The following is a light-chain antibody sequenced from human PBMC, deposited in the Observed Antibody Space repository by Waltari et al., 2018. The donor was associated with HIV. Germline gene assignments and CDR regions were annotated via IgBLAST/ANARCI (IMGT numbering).Light chain of an antibody. V-gene: IGLV2-14*01. J-gene: IGLJ2*01. CDR1: SRDVGGYNY. CDR2: EVS. CDR3: SSYTSSSTLGVV. Sequence: QSALTQPASVSGSPGQSITISCTGTSRDVGGYNYVSWSQQHPGKAPKLMIYEVSNRPSGVSNRFSGSKSGNTASLTISGLQAEDEADYYCSSYTSSSTLGVVFGGGTKLTVL.